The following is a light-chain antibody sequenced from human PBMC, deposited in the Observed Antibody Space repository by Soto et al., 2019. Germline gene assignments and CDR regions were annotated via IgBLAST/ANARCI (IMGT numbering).Light chain of an antibody. CDR1: QSVNSY. CDR3: QQTSSLPLT. V-gene: IGKV1-39*01. Sequence: DIQMTQSPSALSASVGDRITITCRASQSVNSYLNWYQQQAGKAPKVLISGVSSLQSGVPSRFSGSGSGTEFTLTITTLQPEDFGTYYCQQTSSLPLTFGGGTKVEIK. J-gene: IGKJ4*01. CDR2: GVS.